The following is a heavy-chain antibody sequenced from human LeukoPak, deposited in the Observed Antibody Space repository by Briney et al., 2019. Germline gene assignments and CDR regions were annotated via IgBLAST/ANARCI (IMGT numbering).Heavy chain of an antibody. CDR2: IYHSGST. CDR1: GYSISSGYY. V-gene: IGHV4-38-2*01. CDR3: ASTTYYDFWSGYENN. Sequence: SETLSLTCAVSGYSISSGYYWGWIRQPPGKGLEWIGSIYHSGSTYYNPSLKSRVTISVDTSKNQFSLRLSSVTAADTAVYYCASTTYYDFWSGYENNWGQGTLVTVSS. J-gene: IGHJ4*02. D-gene: IGHD3-3*01.